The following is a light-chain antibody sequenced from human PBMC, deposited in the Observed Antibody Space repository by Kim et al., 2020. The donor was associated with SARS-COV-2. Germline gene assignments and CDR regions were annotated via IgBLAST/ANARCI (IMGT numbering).Light chain of an antibody. Sequence: AVVGDRVTITCRASQSINDWLAWYQQKQGKAPNLLIYKASSLESGVPSRFSGSGYGTEFTLTITSLQPDDFTTYYCQQYSTYPWTFGQGTKVDIK. V-gene: IGKV1-5*03. CDR3: QQYSTYPWT. CDR1: QSINDW. CDR2: KAS. J-gene: IGKJ1*01.